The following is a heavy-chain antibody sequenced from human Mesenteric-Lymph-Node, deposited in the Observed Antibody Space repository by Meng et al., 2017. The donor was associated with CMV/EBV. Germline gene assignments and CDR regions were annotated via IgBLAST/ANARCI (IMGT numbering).Heavy chain of an antibody. CDR1: GGSLSVYY. J-gene: IGHJ4*02. Sequence: CTVSGGSLSVYYWNWIRQSPGKGLEWIGQIYHTGTTYFNPSLKRRVTMSVDTSENQFSLKLSSVTAADTAVYFCARRSYHDSTGYYDYWGQGTLVTVSS. CDR3: ARRSYHDSTGYYDY. V-gene: IGHV4-59*08. D-gene: IGHD3-22*01. CDR2: IYHTGTT.